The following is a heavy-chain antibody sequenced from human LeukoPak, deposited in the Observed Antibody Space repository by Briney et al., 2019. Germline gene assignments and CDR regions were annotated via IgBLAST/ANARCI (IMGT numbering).Heavy chain of an antibody. J-gene: IGHJ4*02. CDR1: GYTFTSYY. D-gene: IGHD3-22*01. CDR3: ARDQRYDSSGYYGPDFDY. Sequence: ASVKVSCKASGYTFTSYYMHWVRQALGQGLEWMGIINPSGGSTSYAQKFQGRVTMTRDMSTSTVYMELSSLRSEDTAVYYCARDQRYDSSGYYGPDFDYWGQGTLVTVSS. CDR2: INPSGGST. V-gene: IGHV1-46*01.